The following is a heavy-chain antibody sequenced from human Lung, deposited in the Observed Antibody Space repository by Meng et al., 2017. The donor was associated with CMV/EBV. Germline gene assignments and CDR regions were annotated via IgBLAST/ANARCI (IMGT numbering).Heavy chain of an antibody. CDR1: GGSFSGYY. CDR2: INHSGST. D-gene: IGHD2-2*01. J-gene: IGHJ4*02. Sequence: SXTLSLTCAVYGGSFSGYYWSWIRQPPGKGLEWIGEINHSGSTNYNPSLKSRVTISVDTSKNQFSLKLSSVTAADTAVYYCARRRIGYCSSTSCLNFDYWGQGTLVTASS. CDR3: ARRRIGYCSSTSCLNFDY. V-gene: IGHV4-34*01.